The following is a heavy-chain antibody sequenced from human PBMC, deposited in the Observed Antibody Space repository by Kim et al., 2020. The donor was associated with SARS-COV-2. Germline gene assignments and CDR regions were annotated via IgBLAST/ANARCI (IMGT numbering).Heavy chain of an antibody. V-gene: IGHV3-30*18. D-gene: IGHD3-9*01. Sequence: GGSLRLSCAASGFTFSSYGMHWVRQAPGKGLEWVAVISYDGSNKYYADSVKGRFTISRDNSKNTLYLQMNSLRAEDTAVYYCAKGGTLRYFDWPMGWGQGTLVTVSS. CDR1: GFTFSSYG. CDR3: AKGGTLRYFDWPMG. CDR2: ISYDGSNK. J-gene: IGHJ4*02.